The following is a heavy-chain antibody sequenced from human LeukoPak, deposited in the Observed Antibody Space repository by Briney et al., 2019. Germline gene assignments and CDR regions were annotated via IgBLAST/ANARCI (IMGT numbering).Heavy chain of an antibody. V-gene: IGHV4-34*01. CDR2: INHSGST. D-gene: IGHD2-2*01. J-gene: IGHJ3*02. CDR3: ARQPLNCTSTSCYAFDI. Sequence: GSLRLSCAASGFTFSSYSMNWVRQPPGKGLEWIGEINHSGSTNCNPSLKTRVIILVDTSKNQFSLSLSSVTAADTAVYYCARQPLNCTSTSCYAFDIWGQGTMVTVSS. CDR1: GFTFSSYS.